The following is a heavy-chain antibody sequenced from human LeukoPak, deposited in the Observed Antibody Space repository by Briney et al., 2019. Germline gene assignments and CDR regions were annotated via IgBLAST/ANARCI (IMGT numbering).Heavy chain of an antibody. CDR3: ARMPTTGPHYYGMDV. J-gene: IGHJ6*02. D-gene: IGHD4-17*01. CDR1: GFTFNGYG. V-gene: IGHV3-33*03. Sequence: PGGSLRLSRAASGFTFNGYGMHWVRQAPGKGLEWLALIWFDAITKYYGDSVKGRFTISRDNSRNTLYLQMNSLRAEDTAVYYCARMPTTGPHYYGMDVWGRGTTVTVSS. CDR2: IWFDAITK.